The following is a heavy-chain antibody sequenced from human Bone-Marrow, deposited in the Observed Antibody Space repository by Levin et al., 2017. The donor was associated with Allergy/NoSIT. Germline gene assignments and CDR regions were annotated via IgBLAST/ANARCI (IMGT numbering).Heavy chain of an antibody. Sequence: SLKISCAASGFTFDDYAMHWVRQAPGKGLEWVSGISWNSGSIGYADSVKGRFTISRDNAKNSLYLQMNSLRAEDTALYYCAKGSHHYYDSSGYLGYWGQGTLVTVSS. D-gene: IGHD3-22*01. CDR2: ISWNSGSI. J-gene: IGHJ4*02. V-gene: IGHV3-9*01. CDR3: AKGSHHYYDSSGYLGY. CDR1: GFTFDDYA.